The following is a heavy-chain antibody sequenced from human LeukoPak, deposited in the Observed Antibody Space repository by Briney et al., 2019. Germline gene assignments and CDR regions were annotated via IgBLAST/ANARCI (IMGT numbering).Heavy chain of an antibody. CDR3: ARWRYYDSSGYRFDY. V-gene: IGHV4-59*08. J-gene: IGHJ4*02. D-gene: IGHD3-22*01. CDR2: IYYSGST. Sequence: SETLSLTCTVSGGSISSYYWSWFRQPPGKGLEWIGYIYYSGSTNYNPSLKSRGTISVDTSKNQFSLKLSSVTAADTAVYYCARWRYYDSSGYRFDYWGQGTLVTVSS. CDR1: GGSISSYY.